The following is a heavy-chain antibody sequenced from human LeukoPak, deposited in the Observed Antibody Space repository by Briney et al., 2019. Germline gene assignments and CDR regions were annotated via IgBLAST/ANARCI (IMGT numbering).Heavy chain of an antibody. J-gene: IGHJ6*03. Sequence: GGSLRLSCAASGFTVSSNYMSWVRQAPGKGLEWVSVIYSGGSTYYADSVKGRFTISRDNSKNTLYLQMNGLRAEDTAVYYCARLYPDTAMGYYYYYMDVWGKGTTVTVSS. CDR3: ARLYPDTAMGYYYYYMDV. CDR2: IYSGGST. D-gene: IGHD5-18*01. CDR1: GFTVSSNY. V-gene: IGHV3-66*02.